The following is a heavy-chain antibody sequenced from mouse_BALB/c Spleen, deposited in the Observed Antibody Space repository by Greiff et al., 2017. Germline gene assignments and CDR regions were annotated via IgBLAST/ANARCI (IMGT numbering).Heavy chain of an antibody. J-gene: IGHJ4*01. CDR2: IWGDGST. CDR1: GFSLTSYG. CDR3: TILGYAMDY. V-gene: IGHV2-3*01. Sequence: VQRVESGPGLVAPSQSLSITCTVSGFSLTSYGVSWVRQPPGKGLEWLGVIWGDGSTNYHSAIISRLSISKDNSKSQVFLKLSSLQTDDTASYCCTILGYAMDYWGQGTSVTVSS.